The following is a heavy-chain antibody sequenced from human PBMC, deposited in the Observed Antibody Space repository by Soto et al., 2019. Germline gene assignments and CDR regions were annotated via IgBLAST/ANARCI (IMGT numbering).Heavy chain of an antibody. J-gene: IGHJ1*01. V-gene: IGHV6-1*01. CDR1: GDSVSSNSVA. D-gene: IGHD6-13*01. CDR2: TCYRSKWYN. Sequence: SQTLSLTCAISGDSVSSNSVAWNWIRQSPSRGLEWLGRTCYRSKWYNDYAVSVKGRISINPDTSKNQFSLQLNSVTPEDTAVYYCARDRAGEYFQHWGLGTLVTVSS. CDR3: ARDRAGEYFQH.